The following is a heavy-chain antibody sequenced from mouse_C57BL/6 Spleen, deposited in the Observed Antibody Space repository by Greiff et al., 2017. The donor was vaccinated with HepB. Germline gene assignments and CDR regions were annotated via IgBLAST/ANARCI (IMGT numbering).Heavy chain of an antibody. V-gene: IGHV5-17*01. CDR1: GFTFSDYG. Sequence: EVQRVESGGGLVKPGGSLKLSCAASGFTFSDYGMHWVRQAPEKGLEWVAYISSGSSTIYYADTVKGRFTISRDNAKNTLFLQMTSLRSEDTAMYYCARDSRDAMDYWGQGTSVTVSS. J-gene: IGHJ4*01. D-gene: IGHD1-1*01. CDR2: ISSGSSTI. CDR3: ARDSRDAMDY.